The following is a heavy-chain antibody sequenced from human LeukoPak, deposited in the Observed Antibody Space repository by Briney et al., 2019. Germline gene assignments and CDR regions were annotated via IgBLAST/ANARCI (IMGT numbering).Heavy chain of an antibody. V-gene: IGHV1-18*01. D-gene: IGHD4-17*01. CDR1: GYTFTSYG. J-gene: IGHJ4*02. CDR3: ARDADDYGDYVAVDY. CDR2: ISAYNGNT. Sequence: ASVKVSCKASGYTFTSYGISWVRQAPGQGLEWMGWISAYNGNTNYAQKLQGRVTMTTDTSTSTAYMELRSLRSDDTAVYYCARDADDYGDYVAVDYWGQGTLVTVSS.